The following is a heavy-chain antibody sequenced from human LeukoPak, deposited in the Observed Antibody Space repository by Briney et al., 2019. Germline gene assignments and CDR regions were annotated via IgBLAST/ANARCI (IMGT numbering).Heavy chain of an antibody. V-gene: IGHV4-59*12. J-gene: IGHJ6*03. D-gene: IGHD2-2*02. Sequence: PSETLSLTCTVSGGSISGYYGSWIRQPPGKGLEWIGYIHYSGSTSYNPSLKSRVTMSVDTSKNQFSLKLSSVTAADTAVYYCARGYCSSTYCNSTVRGYYYYMDVWAKGSRSPSP. CDR3: ARGYCSSTYCNSTVRGYYYYMDV. CDR2: IHYSGST. CDR1: GGSISGYY.